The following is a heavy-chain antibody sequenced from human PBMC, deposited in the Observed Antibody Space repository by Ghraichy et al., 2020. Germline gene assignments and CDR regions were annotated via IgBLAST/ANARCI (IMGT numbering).Heavy chain of an antibody. CDR3: AKASINGVIDY. Sequence: GESLNISCAASGFTFSSYAMSWVRQAPGKGLEWVSAISGSGGSTYYADSVKGRFTISRDNSKNTLYLQMNSLRAEDTAVYYCAKASINGVIDYWGQGTLVTVSS. J-gene: IGHJ4*02. CDR1: GFTFSSYA. CDR2: ISGSGGST. D-gene: IGHD2-8*01. V-gene: IGHV3-23*01.